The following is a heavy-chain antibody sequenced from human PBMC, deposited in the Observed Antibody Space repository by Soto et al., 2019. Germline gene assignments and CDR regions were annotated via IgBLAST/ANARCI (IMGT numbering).Heavy chain of an antibody. V-gene: IGHV1-69*13. Sequence: ASVKVSCKASGGTFSSYAISWVRQAPGQGLEWMGGIIPIFGTANYAQKFQGRVTITADESTSTAYMELSSLRSEDTAVYYCARLWALEVTMVRGVPYYFDHWGQGTLVTVSS. CDR2: IIPIFGTA. J-gene: IGHJ4*02. CDR3: ARLWALEVTMVRGVPYYFDH. CDR1: GGTFSSYA. D-gene: IGHD3-10*01.